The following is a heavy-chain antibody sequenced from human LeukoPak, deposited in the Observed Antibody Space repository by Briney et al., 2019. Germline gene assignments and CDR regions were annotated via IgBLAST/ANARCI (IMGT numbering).Heavy chain of an antibody. Sequence: GGSLRLSCAASGFTFSSYVMHWVRQAPGKGLEWVAVISYDGSNKYYADSVKGRFTISRDNSKNTLYLQMNSLRAEDTAVYYSARLYYYDSSGYPPDFDYWGQGTLVTVSS. J-gene: IGHJ4*02. CDR3: ARLYYYDSSGYPPDFDY. CDR2: ISYDGSNK. V-gene: IGHV3-30*04. D-gene: IGHD3-22*01. CDR1: GFTFSSYV.